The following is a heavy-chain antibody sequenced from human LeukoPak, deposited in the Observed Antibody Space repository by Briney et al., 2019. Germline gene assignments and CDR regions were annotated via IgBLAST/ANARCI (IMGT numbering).Heavy chain of an antibody. CDR2: ISHTGTTM. Sequence: GGSLRLSCVASGFTFSSRDWMTWVRQAPGKGLEWVSYISHTGTTMYYADSVKGRFTLSRDNARNSLYLQMNSLRAEDTAVYYCARGHWGLDSWGQGTLVSVSS. V-gene: IGHV3-48*04. CDR1: GFTFSSRDW. J-gene: IGHJ4*02. CDR3: ARGHWGLDS. D-gene: IGHD7-27*01.